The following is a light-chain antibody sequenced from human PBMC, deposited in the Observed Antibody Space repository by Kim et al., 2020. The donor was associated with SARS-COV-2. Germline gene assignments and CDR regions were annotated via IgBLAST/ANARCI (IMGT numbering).Light chain of an antibody. CDR2: EVS. CDR1: SRDVGAYNY. CDR3: SSYTSSSTWV. Sequence: QSALTQPASVSGSPGQSITISCTGTSRDVGAYNYVSWYQQHPGKAPKVMIYEVSNRPSGVSNRFSGSKSGNTASLTISGLQTEDEANYYCSSYTSSSTWVFGGGTQLTVL. V-gene: IGLV2-14*01. J-gene: IGLJ3*02.